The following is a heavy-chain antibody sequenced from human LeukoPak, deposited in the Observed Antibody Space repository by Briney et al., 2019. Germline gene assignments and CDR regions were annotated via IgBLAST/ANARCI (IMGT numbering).Heavy chain of an antibody. J-gene: IGHJ4*02. D-gene: IGHD2/OR15-2a*01. CDR2: ISAYNGNT. V-gene: IGHV1-18*01. CDR3: ARGARFLLHGFDY. CDR1: GYTFTSYG. Sequence: GASVTVSCMPSGYTFTSYGISWVRQAPGQGLEWMGWISAYNGNTNYAQKLQGRVTMTTDTSTSTAYMEMRSLRSDDTAVYYCARGARFLLHGFDYWGQGTLVTVSS.